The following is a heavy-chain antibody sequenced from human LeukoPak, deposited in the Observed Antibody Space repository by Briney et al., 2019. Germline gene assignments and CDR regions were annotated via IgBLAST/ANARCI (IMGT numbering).Heavy chain of an antibody. CDR2: IYYSGNT. D-gene: IGHD3-22*01. J-gene: IGHJ4*02. CDR1: GGSISSYY. CDR3: ARRLKTVVAEFYFDS. V-gene: IGHV4-59*08. Sequence: SETLSLTCTVSGGSISSYYWSWIRQPPGKGLEWIGYIYYSGNTYYSPSLKSRVTISVDTSKNQISLKVTSVTAADTAVYYCARRLKTVVAEFYFDSWGQGTLVTVSS.